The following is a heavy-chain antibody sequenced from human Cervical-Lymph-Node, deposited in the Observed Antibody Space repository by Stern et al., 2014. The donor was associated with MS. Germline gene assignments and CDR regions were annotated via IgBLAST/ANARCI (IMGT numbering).Heavy chain of an antibody. CDR1: GFTFSSYG. CDR3: AKETTVTTQLGSD. CDR2: ISYDGSNK. V-gene: IGHV3-30*18. Sequence: VHLVESGGGVVQPGRSLRLSCAASGFTFSSYGMHWVRQAPGKGLEWVAVISYDGSNKYYADSVKGRFTISRDNSKNTLYLQMNSLRAEDTAVYYCAKETTVTTQLGSDWGQGTLVTVSS. J-gene: IGHJ4*02. D-gene: IGHD4-17*01.